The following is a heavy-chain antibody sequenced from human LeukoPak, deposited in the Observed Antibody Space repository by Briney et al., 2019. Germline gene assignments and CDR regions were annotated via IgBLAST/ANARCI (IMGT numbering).Heavy chain of an antibody. V-gene: IGHV1-2*02. J-gene: IGHJ4*02. Sequence: ASVKVSCKASGYTFTDYYIHWVRQAPGPRLEWMGWINPSSGGTNYAQKFQGRVTVTRVTSINTAYMELTRLTSDDTAVYYCASVYSGYDLAQLDYWGQGTLVTVSS. CDR1: GYTFTDYY. CDR3: ASVYSGYDLAQLDY. D-gene: IGHD5-12*01. CDR2: INPSSGGT.